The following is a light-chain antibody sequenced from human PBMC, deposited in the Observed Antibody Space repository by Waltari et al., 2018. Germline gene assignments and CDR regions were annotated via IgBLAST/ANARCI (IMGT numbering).Light chain of an antibody. J-gene: IGKJ3*01. CDR2: DAS. CDR1: QSVTTY. V-gene: IGKV3-11*01. Sequence: EIVLPQSPATLSLSPGERATLSCRASQSVTTYLGWYQQKPGQAPRLLIYDASNRATGIPARFSGSGSGTDFTLTISSLEPDDFAVYYCHQCSTWPPAFGPGTKVDI. CDR3: HQCSTWPPA.